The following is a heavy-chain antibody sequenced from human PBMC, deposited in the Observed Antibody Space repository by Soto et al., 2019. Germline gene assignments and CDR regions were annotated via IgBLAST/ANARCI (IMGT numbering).Heavy chain of an antibody. CDR1: GFTFSSYG. CDR2: VSYDGSNQ. V-gene: IGHV3-30*03. D-gene: IGHD1-26*01. CDR3: ATSLSGSANFDY. J-gene: IGHJ4*02. Sequence: QVQLVESGGGVVQPGRSLRLSCAASGFTFSSYGVHWVRQAPGKGLEWVAVVSYDGSNQNYADSVKGRCTISRDNSKNTLYLQMNSLRAEDSAVYLCATSLSGSANFDYWGQGTLVTVSS.